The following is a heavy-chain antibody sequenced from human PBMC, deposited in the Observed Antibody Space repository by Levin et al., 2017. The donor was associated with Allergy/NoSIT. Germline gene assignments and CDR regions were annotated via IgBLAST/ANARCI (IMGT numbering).Heavy chain of an antibody. CDR1: GYTFTSYD. D-gene: IGHD6-19*01. Sequence: AASVKVSCKASGYTFTSYDINWVRQATGQGLEWMGWMNPDNGNTGYAQNFQGRVTMTRNTSTTTAYMELSSLRSDDTAVYYCSRGLGWSDDFWGQGTLVTVSS. V-gene: IGHV1-8*01. J-gene: IGHJ4*02. CDR2: MNPDNGNT. CDR3: SRGLGWSDDF.